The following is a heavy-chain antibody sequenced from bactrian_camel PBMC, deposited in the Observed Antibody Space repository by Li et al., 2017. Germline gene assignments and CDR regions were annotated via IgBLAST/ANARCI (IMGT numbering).Heavy chain of an antibody. CDR2: IMILGATT. J-gene: IGHJ4*01. D-gene: IGHD2*01. V-gene: IGHV3-3*01. Sequence: VESGGGSVQAGGSLRLSCAASGNTYTSSCMGWFRQAPGKERERVAAIMILGATTYYADSVKSRFTISQDNAKNMVYLQVNSVKAEDTAMYYCAAGWSFGVGTLLRRHYNYWGQGTQVTVSS. CDR3: AAGWSFGVGTLLRRHYNY. CDR1: GNTYTSSC.